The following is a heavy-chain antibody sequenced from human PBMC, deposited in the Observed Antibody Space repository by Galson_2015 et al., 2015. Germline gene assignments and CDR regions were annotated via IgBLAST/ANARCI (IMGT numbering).Heavy chain of an antibody. CDR3: ARRVRACSGGTCYYFDY. Sequence: QSGAEVKKPGESLKISCKGSGYSFTSYWIGWVRQMPGKGLEWMGIIYPGDSDTRYSPSFQGQVTISADKSISTAYLQWSSLKASDTAMYYCARRVRACSGGTCYYFDYWGQGTLVTVSS. CDR2: IYPGDSDT. J-gene: IGHJ4*02. CDR1: GYSFTSYW. D-gene: IGHD2-15*01. V-gene: IGHV5-51*01.